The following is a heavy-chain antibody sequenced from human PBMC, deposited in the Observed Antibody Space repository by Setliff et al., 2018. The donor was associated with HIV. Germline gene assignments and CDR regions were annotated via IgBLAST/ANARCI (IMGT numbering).Heavy chain of an antibody. CDR3: ARSKISGSNHETYGFDV. J-gene: IGHJ6*02. Sequence: SETLSLTCTVSGDSISSYFWSWIRQSPGKGLEWIGFRSTTGSVYYNPSLKSRLTISVDTSKNQFSVKLNSVTAADTAVYYCARSKISGSNHETYGFDVWGQGTTVTVSS. V-gene: IGHV4-4*09. CDR1: GDSISSYF. D-gene: IGHD1-26*01. CDR2: RSTTGSV.